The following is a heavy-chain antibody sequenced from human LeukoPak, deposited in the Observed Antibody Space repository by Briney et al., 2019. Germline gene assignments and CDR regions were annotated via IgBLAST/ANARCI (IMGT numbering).Heavy chain of an antibody. J-gene: IGHJ6*03. V-gene: IGHV3-74*01. CDR1: GFTFTGNS. CDR3: VRETGTIGYYMDV. Sequence: GGSLSLSCAASGFTFTGNSMHWVRQGPGKGLVWVARIHRDGGMTRYADSVEGRFTISRDNAKNTLYLQMNSLRAEDTAIYYCVRETGTIGYYMDVWGKGTTVTVSS. D-gene: IGHD2-15*01. CDR2: IHRDGGMT.